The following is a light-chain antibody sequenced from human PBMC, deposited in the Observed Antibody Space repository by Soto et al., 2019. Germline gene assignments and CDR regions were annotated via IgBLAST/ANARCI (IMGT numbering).Light chain of an antibody. CDR1: SGHSSYA. Sequence: QPVLTQSPSASASLGASVKLTCTLSSGHSSYAIAWHQQQPEKGPRYLMKLNSDGSHSKGDGIPDRFSGSSSGAERYLTISGLQSEDEADYYCQTWGTGIPWVFGGGAKRTVL. J-gene: IGLJ3*02. CDR2: LNSDGSH. CDR3: QTWGTGIPWV. V-gene: IGLV4-69*01.